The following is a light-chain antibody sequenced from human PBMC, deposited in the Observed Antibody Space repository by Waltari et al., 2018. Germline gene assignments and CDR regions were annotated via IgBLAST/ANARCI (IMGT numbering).Light chain of an antibody. CDR1: QSISSY. V-gene: IGKV1-39*01. CDR3: QQSYSTPRGFT. J-gene: IGKJ3*01. CDR2: AAS. Sequence: DIQMTQSPSSLSASVGDRVTITFRASQSISSYLNWYQQKPGKAPKLLIYAASSLQSGVTSRFSGSGSGTDFTLTISSLQPEDFATYYCQQSYSTPRGFTFGPGTKVDIK.